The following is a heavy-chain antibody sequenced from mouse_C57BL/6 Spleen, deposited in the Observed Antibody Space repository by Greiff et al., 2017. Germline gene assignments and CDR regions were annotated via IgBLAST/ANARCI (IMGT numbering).Heavy chain of an antibody. Sequence: EVQLQQSGAELVRPGASVKLSCTASGFNIKDDYMHWVKQRPEQGLEWIGWIDPENGDTEYASKLQGKATITADTSSNTAYLQLSSLTSEDTAVYYCTRGYYVFYAMDYWGQGTSVTVSS. CDR1: GFNIKDDY. V-gene: IGHV14-4*01. CDR3: TRGYYVFYAMDY. D-gene: IGHD2-3*01. CDR2: IDPENGDT. J-gene: IGHJ4*01.